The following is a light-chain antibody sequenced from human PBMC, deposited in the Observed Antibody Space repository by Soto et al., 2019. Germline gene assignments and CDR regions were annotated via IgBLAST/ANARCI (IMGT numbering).Light chain of an antibody. CDR3: QSYDSSTVV. Sequence: NFMLTQPHSVSESPGKTVTLSCTRSSGSIVSNYVQWYQQRPGSAPTTVIYENNERPSGVPDRFSGSTDGSSNSASLTISGLQTEDEADYYCQSYDSSTVVFGGGTKLTVL. CDR1: SGSIVSNY. J-gene: IGLJ2*01. CDR2: ENN. V-gene: IGLV6-57*04.